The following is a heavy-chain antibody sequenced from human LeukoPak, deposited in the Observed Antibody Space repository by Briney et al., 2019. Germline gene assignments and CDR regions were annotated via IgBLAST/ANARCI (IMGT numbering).Heavy chain of an antibody. CDR3: ARDHNSENWGSLGG. Sequence: APVKVSCKASGYTFTAYYIHWVRRAPGQGLEWMGWINPNTGGTNYAQKFQGRVTITRDTSINTAYMDLSRLTSDDTALYYCARDHNSENWGSLGGWGQGTLVTVSS. D-gene: IGHD7-27*01. CDR1: GYTFTAYY. V-gene: IGHV1-2*02. CDR2: INPNTGGT. J-gene: IGHJ4*02.